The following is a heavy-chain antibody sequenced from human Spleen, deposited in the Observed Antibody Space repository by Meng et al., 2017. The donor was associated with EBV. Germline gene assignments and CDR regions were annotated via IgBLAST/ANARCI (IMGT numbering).Heavy chain of an antibody. CDR2: FYYSGTT. Sequence: QLPMRDPRPGLVTPAATLSLTLIVSCGYISSICYHWAWIRQPPGKGLEWIGNFYYSGTTYYKSSLQSRVTMSVDTSKNQFSLRVTSVIAADTAVYYCARGYNGFFDHWGQGTLVTVSS. CDR3: ARGYNGFFDH. D-gene: IGHD5-12*01. V-gene: IGHV4-39*07. CDR1: CGYISSICYH. J-gene: IGHJ4*02.